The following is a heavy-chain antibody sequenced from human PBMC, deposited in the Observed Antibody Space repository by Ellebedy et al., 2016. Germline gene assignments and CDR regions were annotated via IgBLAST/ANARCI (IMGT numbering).Heavy chain of an antibody. CDR1: GFTFSSYW. Sequence: GRSLRLSCAASGFTFSSYWMHWVRQAPGKGLVWVSRINSDGSSTSYADSVKGRFTISRDNAKNTLYLQMNSLRAEDTAVYYCASQTTVTKYYYYYGMDVWGQGTTVTVSS. CDR3: ASQTTVTKYYYYYGMDV. D-gene: IGHD4-17*01. CDR2: INSDGSST. V-gene: IGHV3-74*01. J-gene: IGHJ6*02.